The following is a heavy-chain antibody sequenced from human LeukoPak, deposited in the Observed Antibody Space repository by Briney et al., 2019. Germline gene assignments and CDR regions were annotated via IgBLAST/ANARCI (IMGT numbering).Heavy chain of an antibody. V-gene: IGHV1-2*02. CDR2: INPNSGGT. CDR1: GYTFTGYY. D-gene: IGHD5-24*01. CDR3: ASIPWADGYNLQSEI. J-gene: IGHJ4*02. Sequence: ASVKVSCKASGYTFTGYYMHWVRQAPGQGLEWMGWINPNSGGTNYAQKFQGRVTMTRDTSISTAYMELSRLRSDDTAVYYCASIPWADGYNLQSEIWGQGTLVTVPS.